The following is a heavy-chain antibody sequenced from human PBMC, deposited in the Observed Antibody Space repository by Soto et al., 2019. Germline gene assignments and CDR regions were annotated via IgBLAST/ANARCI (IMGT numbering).Heavy chain of an antibody. CDR2: IWYDGSNK. CDR3: AREHSGSYRYYFDY. D-gene: IGHD1-26*01. CDR1: GFTFSSYG. V-gene: IGHV3-33*01. J-gene: IGHJ4*02. Sequence: PGGSLRLSCAASGFTFSSYGMHWVRQAPGKGLEWVAVIWYDGSNKYYADSVKGRFTISRDNSKNTLYLQMNSLRAEDTAVYYCAREHSGSYRYYFDYWGQGTLVTVSS.